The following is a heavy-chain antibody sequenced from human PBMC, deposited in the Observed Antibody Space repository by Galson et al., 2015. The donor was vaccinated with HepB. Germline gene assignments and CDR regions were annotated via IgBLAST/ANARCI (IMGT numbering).Heavy chain of an antibody. CDR2: VKPDGSIT. CDR3: ARGGGRQLDY. CDR1: GFTFSSFW. D-gene: IGHD1-1*01. J-gene: IGHJ4*02. V-gene: IGHV3-7*01. Sequence: SLRLSCAASGFTFSSFWMTWVRQAPGKGLEWVANVKPDGSITNYVDSVKGRFTFSRDNAKNLLYLQMDSLRVGDTAVYYCARGGGRQLDYWGQGTLVTVSS.